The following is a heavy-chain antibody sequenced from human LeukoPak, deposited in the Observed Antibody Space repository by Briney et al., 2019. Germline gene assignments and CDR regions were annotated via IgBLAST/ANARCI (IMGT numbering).Heavy chain of an antibody. J-gene: IGHJ4*02. CDR2: IYYSGST. D-gene: IGHD3-22*01. V-gene: IGHV4-59*08. CDR3: ARLRDSSGYPDY. Sequence: PSETLSLTCTVSGGSISSYYWSWIRQPPGKGLEWIGYIYYSGSTNYNPSLKSRVTIPVDTSKNQFSLKLSSVTAADTAVYYCARLRDSSGYPDYWGQGTLVTVSS. CDR1: GGSISSYY.